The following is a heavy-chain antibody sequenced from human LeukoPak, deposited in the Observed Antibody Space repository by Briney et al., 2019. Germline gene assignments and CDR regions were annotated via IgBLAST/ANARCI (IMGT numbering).Heavy chain of an antibody. CDR1: GFTFSSYA. D-gene: IGHD3-10*01. V-gene: IGHV3-23*01. CDR2: VSGTGGSA. J-gene: IGHJ4*02. Sequence: GGSLRLSCAASGFTFSSYAMSWVRQAPGKGLEWVSAVSGTGGSAYYADSVKGRFTISRDNSKNTLCLQMNSLRAEDTAVYYCAKVGAMVRGAIDYWGQGTLVTVSS. CDR3: AKVGAMVRGAIDY.